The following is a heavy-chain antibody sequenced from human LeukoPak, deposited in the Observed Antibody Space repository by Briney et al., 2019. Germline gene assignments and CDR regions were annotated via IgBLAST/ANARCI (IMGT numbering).Heavy chain of an antibody. D-gene: IGHD3-3*01. CDR1: GYSISSGYY. V-gene: IGHV4-38-2*01. CDR3: ARPAYDFWSGYPHYFDY. Sequence: SETLSLTCAVSGYSISSGYYWGWIRQPPGKGLEWIGSVYHSGSSYFNPSLKSRVSISLDTSKNQFSLKLSSVTAADTAVYYCARPAYDFWSGYPHYFDYWGQGTLVTVSS. CDR2: VYHSGSS. J-gene: IGHJ4*02.